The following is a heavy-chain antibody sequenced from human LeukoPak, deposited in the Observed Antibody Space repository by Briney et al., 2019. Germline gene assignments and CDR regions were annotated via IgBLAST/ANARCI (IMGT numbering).Heavy chain of an antibody. J-gene: IGHJ6*02. CDR3: ASRGGPYGMDV. V-gene: IGHV4-59*08. CDR1: GGSINNYY. Sequence: SETLSLTCTVSGGSINNYYWSWVRQPPGAGLEWLAYIYYTGSTNYNPSLKTRLTISVDTSKNQFSLRLNSVTAADTAVYYCASRGGPYGMDVWGQGTTVTVSS. CDR2: IYYTGST.